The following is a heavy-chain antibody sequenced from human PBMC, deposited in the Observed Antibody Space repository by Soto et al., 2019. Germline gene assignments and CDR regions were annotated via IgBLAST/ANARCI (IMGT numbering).Heavy chain of an antibody. D-gene: IGHD6-6*01. CDR2: IIPTFGRT. V-gene: IGHV1-69*13. CDR1: GDTFSSYA. Sequence: SVKVSCKASGDTFSSYAISWVQQAPGKGLEWMGKIIPTFGRTNYAQKFQGRLTISADDSTSTAYMELRSLVSEDTAVYYCARDPLSSFAMDVWGQGTTVTVSS. CDR3: ARDPLSSFAMDV. J-gene: IGHJ6*02.